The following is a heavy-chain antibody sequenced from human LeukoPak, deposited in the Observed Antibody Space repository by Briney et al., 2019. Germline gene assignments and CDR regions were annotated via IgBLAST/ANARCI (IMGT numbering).Heavy chain of an antibody. CDR1: GGSFSSSSYY. CDR3: ARGRGYSYGSPYLNY. J-gene: IGHJ4*02. Sequence: SETLSLTCTVSGGSFSSSSYYWGWIRQPPGRGLEWIGSISYTGNTYYNPSLKSRVTISVDTSKNQFSLKLSSVTAADTAVYYCARGRGYSYGSPYLNYWGQGTLVTVSS. D-gene: IGHD5-18*01. V-gene: IGHV4-39*07. CDR2: ISYTGNT.